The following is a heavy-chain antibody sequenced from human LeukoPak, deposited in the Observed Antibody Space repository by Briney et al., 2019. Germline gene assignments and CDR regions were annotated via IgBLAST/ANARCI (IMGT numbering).Heavy chain of an antibody. CDR3: ARELVPAANYYYYYGMDV. CDR2: INPSGGST. V-gene: IGHV1-46*01. J-gene: IGHJ6*04. D-gene: IGHD2-2*01. CDR1: GYTFTSYY. Sequence: ASVKVSCKASGYTFTSYYMHWVRQAPGQGLEWMGIINPSGGSTRYAQKFQGRVTITRDTSASTAYMELSSLRSEDTAVYYCARELVPAANYYYYYGMDVWGKGTTVTVSS.